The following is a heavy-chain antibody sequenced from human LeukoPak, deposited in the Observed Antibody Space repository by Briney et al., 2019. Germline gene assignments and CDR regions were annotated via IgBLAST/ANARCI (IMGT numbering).Heavy chain of an antibody. Sequence: SVKVSCKASGYTFTSYYMHWVRQAPGQGLEWMGGIIPIFGTANYAQKFQGRVTITADKSTSTAYMELSSLRSEDTAVYYCASGYSGRYMDVWGKGTTVTVSS. D-gene: IGHD5-12*01. V-gene: IGHV1-69*06. CDR2: IIPIFGTA. J-gene: IGHJ6*03. CDR1: GYTFTSYY. CDR3: ASGYSGRYMDV.